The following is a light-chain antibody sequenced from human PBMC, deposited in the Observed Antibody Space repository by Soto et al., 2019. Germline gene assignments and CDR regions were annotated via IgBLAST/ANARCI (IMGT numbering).Light chain of an antibody. CDR1: QSFSSSY. CDR3: QHYGSALFT. V-gene: IGKV3-20*01. Sequence: EIVLTQSPGTLSLSPGERATLSCRASQSFSSSYLASYQQKPGQAPRLLIYGASSRATGIPDRFSGSGSGTDFTLTISSLEPEDFAVYYCQHYGSALFTFGPGTKVDVK. CDR2: GAS. J-gene: IGKJ3*01.